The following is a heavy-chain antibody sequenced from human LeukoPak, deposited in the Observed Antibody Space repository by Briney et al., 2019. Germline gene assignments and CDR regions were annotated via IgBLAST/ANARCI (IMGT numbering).Heavy chain of an antibody. Sequence: SETLSLTCAVYGASFSGYYWSWIRQPPGKGLEWIGEINHSGSTNYNPSLRSGVTISVDTSKNQFSLKLSSVTAADTAVYYCARGLADIVVVPAAIPSSAYYFDYWGQGTLVTVSS. V-gene: IGHV4-34*01. CDR3: ARGLADIVVVPAAIPSSAYYFDY. CDR1: GASFSGYY. D-gene: IGHD2-2*01. J-gene: IGHJ4*02. CDR2: INHSGST.